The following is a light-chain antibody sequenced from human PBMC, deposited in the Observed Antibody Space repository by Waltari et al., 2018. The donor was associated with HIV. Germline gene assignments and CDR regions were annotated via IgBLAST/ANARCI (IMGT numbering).Light chain of an antibody. CDR3: SSYTTFNTVI. CDR2: DVT. Sequence: QSALTQPASVSGSPGQSFPISCAATAAEIGPYHYLAWYQNLPYSVPKLILSDVTTRPSGISDRFSASKSGNAASLTIAGLQADDEGEYYCSSYTTFNTVIFGGGTKLTV. CDR1: AAEIGPYHY. J-gene: IGLJ2*01. V-gene: IGLV2-14*03.